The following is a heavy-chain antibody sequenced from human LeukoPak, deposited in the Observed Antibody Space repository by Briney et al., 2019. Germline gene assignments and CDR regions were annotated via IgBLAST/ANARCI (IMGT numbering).Heavy chain of an antibody. V-gene: IGHV4-39*07. Sequence: SETLSLTCTVSGGSISSSSYYWGWIRQPPGKGLEWIGSIYYSGSTYYNPSLKSRVTISVDTSKNQFSLKLSSVTAADTAVYYCARWARTWWNGNRFDYWGQGTLVTVSS. D-gene: IGHD1-1*01. CDR2: IYYSGST. CDR1: GGSISSSSYY. J-gene: IGHJ4*02. CDR3: ARWARTWWNGNRFDY.